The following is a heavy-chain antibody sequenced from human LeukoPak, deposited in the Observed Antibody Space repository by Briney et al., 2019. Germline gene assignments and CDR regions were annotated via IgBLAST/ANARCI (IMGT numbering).Heavy chain of an antibody. V-gene: IGHV1-8*01. D-gene: IGHD6-13*01. Sequence: GASVKVSCKASGYTFTSYDINWVRQATGQGLEWMGWMNPNSGNTGYAQKFQGRVTMTRNTSISTAYMGLSSLRSEDTAVYYCARGGYSSSWLSGINWFDPWGQGTLVTVSS. J-gene: IGHJ5*02. CDR1: GYTFTSYD. CDR2: MNPNSGNT. CDR3: ARGGYSSSWLSGINWFDP.